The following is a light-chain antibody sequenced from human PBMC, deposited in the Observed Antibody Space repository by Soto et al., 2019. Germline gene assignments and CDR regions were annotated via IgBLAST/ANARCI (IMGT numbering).Light chain of an antibody. J-gene: IGLJ2*01. Sequence: QSVLTQPPSVSGAPGQRVTISCTGSSSNIGAGYDVHWYQQLPGTAPKLLIYGNSNRPSGVPDRFSGSKSGTSASLAITGLQAEDEADYYGQFYDSSLSGSDVFGGGTKLTV. CDR2: GNS. CDR1: SSNIGAGYD. V-gene: IGLV1-40*01. CDR3: QFYDSSLSGSDV.